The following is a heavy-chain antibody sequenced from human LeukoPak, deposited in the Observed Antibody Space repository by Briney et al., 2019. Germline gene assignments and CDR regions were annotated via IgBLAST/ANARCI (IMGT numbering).Heavy chain of an antibody. Sequence: GGSLSLLCAASGFTLSICSMHWVRQSPGKGREGVLSISRSSGYVFYADSMKGRFTVSRDNSKNSLYLQMNTLRAEDTAVYYCARFPEGSSTWSIDFWGQGTLVTVSS. J-gene: IGHJ4*02. CDR2: ISRSSGYV. V-gene: IGHV3-21*01. CDR3: ARFPEGSSTWSIDF. CDR1: GFTLSICS. D-gene: IGHD6-13*01.